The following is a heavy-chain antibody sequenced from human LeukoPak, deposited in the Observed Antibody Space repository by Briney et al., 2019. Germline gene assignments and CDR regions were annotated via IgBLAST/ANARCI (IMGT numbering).Heavy chain of an antibody. CDR3: GRLFDS. CDR2: INDSGTT. Sequence: KPSETLSLTCTVSGGAIISDNCYWGWVRQPPGKGLEWVGSINDSGTTYYNPSLRSRVSISVDTSRTQFFLRLNSVSAADTAVYYCGRLFDSWGQGILVTVSS. J-gene: IGHJ4*02. CDR1: GGAIISDNCY. V-gene: IGHV4-39*01.